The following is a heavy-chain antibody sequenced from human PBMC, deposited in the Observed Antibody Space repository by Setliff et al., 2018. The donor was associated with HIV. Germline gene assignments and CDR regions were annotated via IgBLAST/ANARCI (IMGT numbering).Heavy chain of an antibody. J-gene: IGHJ3*02. CDR2: IYHYGSP. D-gene: IGHD1-20*01. V-gene: IGHV4-59*01. CDR1: GGSISSYF. CDR3: AREYNPSDTFDI. Sequence: SETLSLTCTVSGGSISSYFWTWIRQSPEKGLEWIGYIYHYGSPNYNPSLKSRVTISVDASKNQFSLRLSSVTAADTAVYYCAREYNPSDTFDIWGQGTMVTVSS.